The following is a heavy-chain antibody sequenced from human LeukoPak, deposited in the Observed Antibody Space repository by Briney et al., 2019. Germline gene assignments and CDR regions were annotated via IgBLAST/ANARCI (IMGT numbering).Heavy chain of an antibody. CDR1: GGSISSYY. D-gene: IGHD5-12*01. CDR2: IYYSGST. V-gene: IGHV4-59*08. J-gene: IGHJ4*02. Sequence: PSETLSLTCTVSGGSISSYYWSWIRQPPGKGLEWIGYIYYSGSTNYNPSLKSRVTISVDTSKNQFSLKLSSVTAADTAVYYCAGQGGGYGPYYFDYWGQGTLVTVPS. CDR3: AGQGGGYGPYYFDY.